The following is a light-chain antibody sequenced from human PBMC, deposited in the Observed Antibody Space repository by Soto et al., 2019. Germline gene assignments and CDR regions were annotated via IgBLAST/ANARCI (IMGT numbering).Light chain of an antibody. CDR2: DVS. J-gene: IGLJ1*01. CDR3: SSYTSSSTLV. Sequence: QSVLTQPASVSGSPGQSITISRTGTSRDVGGYNYVSWYQQHPGKAPKLMIYDVSNRPSGVSNRFSGSKSGNTASLTISGLQAEDEADYYCSSYTSSSTLVFGTGTKLTVL. CDR1: SRDVGGYNY. V-gene: IGLV2-14*01.